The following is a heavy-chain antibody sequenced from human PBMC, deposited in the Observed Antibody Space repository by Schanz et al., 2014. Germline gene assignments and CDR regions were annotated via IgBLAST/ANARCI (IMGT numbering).Heavy chain of an antibody. CDR1: GFTFSDYW. CDR3: VSQTGSPNY. V-gene: IGHV3-7*02. Sequence: EVQLVESGGGLVQPGGSLRLSCTASGFTFSDYWMSWVRQAPGKGPEWVANINHDGSVKDYVDSVEGRFTISRDNAKRSLFLQMNSLRVEDTAGYFCVSQTGSPNYWGQGTLVTVSS. CDR2: INHDGSVK. J-gene: IGHJ4*02. D-gene: IGHD6-13*01.